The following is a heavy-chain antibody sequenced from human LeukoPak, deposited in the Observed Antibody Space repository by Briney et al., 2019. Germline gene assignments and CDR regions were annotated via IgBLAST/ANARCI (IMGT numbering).Heavy chain of an antibody. V-gene: IGHV3-21*01. CDR2: ISSSSSYI. J-gene: IGHJ4*02. D-gene: IGHD1-7*01. CDR1: GFTFSSYS. CDR3: ARTQVSRTCFDY. Sequence: GGSLRLSCAASGFTFSSYSMNWVRQAPGKGLEWVSSISSSSSYIYYADSVKGRFTISRDNAKNSLYLQMNSLRAEDTAVYYCARTQVSRTCFDYWGQGTLVTVSS.